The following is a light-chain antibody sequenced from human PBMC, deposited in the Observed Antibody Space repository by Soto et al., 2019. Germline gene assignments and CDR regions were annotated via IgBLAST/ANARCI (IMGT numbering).Light chain of an antibody. CDR2: GNS. CDR3: QSYDITLSAYV. CDR1: SSNIGAGYV. V-gene: IGLV1-40*01. J-gene: IGLJ1*01. Sequence: QSVLTQPPSVSGAPGQRVTISCTGSSSNIGAGYVVHWYQQLPGTVPKLLIYGNSDRPSGVPDRFSGSKSGTSASLAITGLQAEDEADYYCQSYDITLSAYVFGAGTKLTVL.